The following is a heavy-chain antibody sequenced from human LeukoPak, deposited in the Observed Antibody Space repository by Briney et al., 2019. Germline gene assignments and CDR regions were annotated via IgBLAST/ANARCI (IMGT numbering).Heavy chain of an antibody. V-gene: IGHV3-23*01. CDR3: AKGSYYDSSGYYYNY. D-gene: IGHD3-22*01. CDR1: GFTFSSYA. J-gene: IGHJ4*02. Sequence: GGSLRLSCAASGFTFSSYAMSWVRQAPGKGLEWVSAISGSGGSTYYADSVKGRFTISRDNSKSTLYLQMNSLRAEDTAVYYCAKGSYYDSSGYYYNYWGQGTLVTVSS. CDR2: ISGSGGST.